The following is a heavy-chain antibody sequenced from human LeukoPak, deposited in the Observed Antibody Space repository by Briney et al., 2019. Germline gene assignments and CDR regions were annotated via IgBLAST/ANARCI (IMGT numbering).Heavy chain of an antibody. CDR2: ISYDGSNK. CDR1: GFTFSSYV. CDR3: ARGFAAAGIFDY. V-gene: IGHV3-30*04. D-gene: IGHD6-13*01. J-gene: IGHJ4*02. Sequence: GGSLRLSCAASGFTFSSYVMHWVRQAPGKGLEWVAVISYDGSNKYYADSVRGRFTISRDNSKNTLYLQMNSLRPEDTAVYYCARGFAAAGIFDYWGQGTLVTVSS.